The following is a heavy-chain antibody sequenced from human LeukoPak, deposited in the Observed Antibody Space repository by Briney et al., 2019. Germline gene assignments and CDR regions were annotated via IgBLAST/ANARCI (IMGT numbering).Heavy chain of an antibody. V-gene: IGHV3-7*03. CDR1: GGSISTSSYY. Sequence: ETLSLTCTVSGGSISTSSYYWGWVRQPPGKGLEWVANIKQDRSEQYYVDSVKGRFTISRDNAKNSLYLQMNSLRAEDTALYYCAKDICSSTGCHEFDYWGQGTLVTVSS. CDR3: AKDICSSTGCHEFDY. J-gene: IGHJ4*02. CDR2: IKQDRSEQ. D-gene: IGHD2-2*01.